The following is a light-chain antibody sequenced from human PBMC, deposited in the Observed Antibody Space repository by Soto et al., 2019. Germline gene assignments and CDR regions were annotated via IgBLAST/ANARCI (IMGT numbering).Light chain of an antibody. V-gene: IGLV2-14*01. Sequence: QSALTQPASVSGSPGQSITISCTGTSSDVGGYNYLSWYQQHPGKAPKLMIYDIRNRPSGVSYRFSGSKSVNTASLTISGLQAEDEADYYCSSYTTISTYVFGTGTKVTVL. CDR1: SSDVGGYNY. J-gene: IGLJ1*01. CDR3: SSYTTISTYV. CDR2: DIR.